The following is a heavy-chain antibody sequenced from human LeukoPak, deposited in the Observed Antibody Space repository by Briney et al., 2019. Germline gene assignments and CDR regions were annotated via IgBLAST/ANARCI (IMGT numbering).Heavy chain of an antibody. CDR3: ARVGYCSGGSCYGVDY. CDR1: GFTFSNYW. V-gene: IGHV3-74*01. J-gene: IGHJ4*02. D-gene: IGHD2-15*01. CDR2: INSDGSNT. Sequence: GGSLRLSCAASGFTFSNYWMRWVRQAPGKGLVWVSRINSDGSNTSYADSVKGRFTISRDNAKNTLYLQMNSLRAEDTAVYYCARVGYCSGGSCYGVDYWGQGILVTVSS.